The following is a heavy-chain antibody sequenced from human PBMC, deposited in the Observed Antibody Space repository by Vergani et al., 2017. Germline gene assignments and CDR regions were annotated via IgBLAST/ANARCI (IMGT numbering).Heavy chain of an antibody. CDR1: GFTFDDYT. V-gene: IGHV3-43*01. CDR3: ARGWYQLPNWDY. J-gene: IGHJ4*02. Sequence: EVQLVESGGVVVQPGGSLRLSCAASGFTFDDYTMHWVRQAPGKGLEWVSLISWDGGSTYYADSVKGRFTISRDNSKNSLYLQMNSLRTEDTALYYCARGWYQLPNWDYWGQGTLVTVFS. CDR2: ISWDGGST. D-gene: IGHD2-2*01.